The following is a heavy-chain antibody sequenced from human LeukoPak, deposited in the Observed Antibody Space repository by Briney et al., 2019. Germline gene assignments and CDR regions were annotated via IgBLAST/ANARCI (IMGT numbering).Heavy chain of an antibody. CDR3: ERDMTTVTTSSVSGYYFYGMDV. D-gene: IGHD4-17*01. J-gene: IGHJ6*02. CDR2: ISSGGSSM. V-gene: IGHV3-48*03. CDR1: GFTFSSYE. Sequence: PGGSLRLSCAVSGFTFSSYEMNWVRQAPGKGLEWVSYISSGGSSMFYADSVKGRFTISRDNAKNSLYLQMNSLRAEDTAVYYCERDMTTVTTSSVSGYYFYGMDVWGQGTTVTVAS.